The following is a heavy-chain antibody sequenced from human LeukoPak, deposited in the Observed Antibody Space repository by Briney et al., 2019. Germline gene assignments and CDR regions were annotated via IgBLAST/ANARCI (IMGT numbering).Heavy chain of an antibody. CDR3: ARDPLVYM. CDR1: GFSFSSYS. D-gene: IGHD2-2*02. J-gene: IGHJ4*02. Sequence: GGSLRLSCAASGFSFSSYSMNWVRRAPGKGLEYVSYISSGSGTIYYADSVQDRFTISRDNAKNTVYLQMNSLRVEDTAVYYCARDPLVYMWGQGSLVTVSS. CDR2: ISSGSGTI. V-gene: IGHV3-48*04.